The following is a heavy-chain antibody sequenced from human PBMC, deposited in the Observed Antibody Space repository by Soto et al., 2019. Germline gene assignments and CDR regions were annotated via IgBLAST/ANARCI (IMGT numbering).Heavy chain of an antibody. CDR3: ASSPHIVATIAYHYYYYGMDV. CDR1: GGTFSSYA. V-gene: IGHV1-69*13. D-gene: IGHD5-12*01. J-gene: IGHJ6*02. CDR2: IIPIFGTA. Sequence: SVKVSCKASGGTFSSYAISWVRQAPGQGLEWMGGIIPIFGTANYAQKFQGRVTITADESTSTAYMELSSLRSEDTAVYYCASSPHIVATIAYHYYYYGMDVWGQAPTVTVSS.